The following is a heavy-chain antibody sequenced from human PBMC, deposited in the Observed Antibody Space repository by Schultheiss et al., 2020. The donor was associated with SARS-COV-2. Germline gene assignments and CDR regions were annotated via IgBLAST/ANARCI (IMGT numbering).Heavy chain of an antibody. J-gene: IGHJ4*02. D-gene: IGHD4-17*01. CDR2: INPNSGGT. CDR3: ARVGDYGDQDY. V-gene: IGHV1-2*02. Sequence: ASVKVSCKASGYTFTGYYMHWVRQAPGQGLEWMGWINPNSGGTNYAQKFQGRVTMTTDTSTSTAYMELRSLRSDDTAVYYCARVGDYGDQDYWGQGTLVTVSS. CDR1: GYTFTGYY.